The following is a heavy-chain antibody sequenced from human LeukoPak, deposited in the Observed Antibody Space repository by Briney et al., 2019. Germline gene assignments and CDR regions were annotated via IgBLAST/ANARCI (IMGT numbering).Heavy chain of an antibody. D-gene: IGHD3-9*01. CDR3: ARLDTLTGNYYYFNF. J-gene: IGHJ4*02. Sequence: PGGSLRLSCAASGFTFSSYWMHWVRQAPGMGLVWVSRISGDGSTTSYADSVKGRFTISRDNAKNTLYLQMNSLRAEDTAMYYCARLDTLTGNYYYFNFWGQGTLVTVSS. V-gene: IGHV3-74*01. CDR1: GFTFSSYW. CDR2: ISGDGSTT.